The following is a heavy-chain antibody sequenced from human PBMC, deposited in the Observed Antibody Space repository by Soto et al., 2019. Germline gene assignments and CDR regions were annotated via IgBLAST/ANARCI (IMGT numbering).Heavy chain of an antibody. CDR2: ISSYNGDT. CDR1: GYTFTSYG. Sequence: QVQLVQSGAEVKKPGASVKVSCKASGYTFTSYGISWVRQAPGQGLEWMGWISSYNGDTKYAQKLQGRVSMTTDTSASTAYMELTSLRSDDTAVYYCARDLNPGTGDYWGQGTLVTVSS. CDR3: ARDLNPGTGDY. V-gene: IGHV1-18*01. J-gene: IGHJ4*02. D-gene: IGHD1-1*01.